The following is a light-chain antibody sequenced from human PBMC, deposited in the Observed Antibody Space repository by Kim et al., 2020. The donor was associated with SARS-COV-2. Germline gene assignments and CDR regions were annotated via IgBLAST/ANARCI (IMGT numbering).Light chain of an antibody. CDR3: QQYNQYSLT. CDR1: KNVNGW. J-gene: IGKJ1*01. V-gene: IGKV1-5*03. CDR2: KAS. Sequence: AAVVDRVTSPCRANKNVNGWLAWYQQKPGKAPKLLIYKASNLECGVPARFSGSASGTEFTLTISRLQPDDFGAYYCQQYNQYSLTFGEGTKVDIK.